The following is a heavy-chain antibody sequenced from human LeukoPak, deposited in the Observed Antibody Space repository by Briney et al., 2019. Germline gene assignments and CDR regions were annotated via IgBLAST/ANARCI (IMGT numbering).Heavy chain of an antibody. CDR2: INSDGSST. J-gene: IGHJ3*02. CDR1: GFTFSNYW. V-gene: IGHV3-74*01. D-gene: IGHD6-13*01. CDR3: AKDGVYSSSWTLNDAFDI. Sequence: GGSPRLSCAASGFTFSNYWMHWVRQAPGKGLLWVSRINSDGSSTSYADSVKGRFTISRDNAKNTLYLQMNSLRAEDTAVYYCAKDGVYSSSWTLNDAFDIWGQGTMVTVSS.